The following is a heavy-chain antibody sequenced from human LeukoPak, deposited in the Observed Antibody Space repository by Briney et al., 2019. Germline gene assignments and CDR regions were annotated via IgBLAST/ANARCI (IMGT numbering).Heavy chain of an antibody. CDR1: GYTFTGYY. CDR2: INPNSGGT. J-gene: IGHJ6*03. Sequence: ASVKVSCKASGYTFTGYYMHWVRQAPGQGLEWMGWINPNSGGTNYAQKFQGRVTMTRDTSISTAYMELSRLRSDDTAVYYCARGPAYGSGSYYQQYYYYYMDVWAKGPRSPSP. V-gene: IGHV1-2*02. CDR3: ARGPAYGSGSYYQQYYYYYMDV. D-gene: IGHD3-10*01.